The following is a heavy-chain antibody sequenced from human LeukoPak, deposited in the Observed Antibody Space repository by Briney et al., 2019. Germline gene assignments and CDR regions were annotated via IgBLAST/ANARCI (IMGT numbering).Heavy chain of an antibody. Sequence: GGSLRLSCAASGFTFSSYWMSWVRQAPGKGLEWVANIKQDGSEKYYVDSVKGRFTISRDNAKNSLYLQMDSLRAEDTAVYYCARDQARMVRGVIYGYFDYWGQGTLVTVSS. CDR2: IKQDGSEK. D-gene: IGHD3-10*01. V-gene: IGHV3-7*01. CDR1: GFTFSSYW. J-gene: IGHJ4*02. CDR3: ARDQARMVRGVIYGYFDY.